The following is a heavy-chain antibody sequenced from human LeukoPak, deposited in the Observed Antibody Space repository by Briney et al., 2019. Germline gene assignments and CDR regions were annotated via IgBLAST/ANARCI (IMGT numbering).Heavy chain of an antibody. J-gene: IGHJ5*02. CDR2: ISAYNGNT. D-gene: IGHD6-13*01. CDR3: ARGRPTTSIAAAGVNWFDP. Sequence: ASVKVSCKASGYTFTSYGISWVRQAPGQGLEWMGWISAYNGNTDYAQKLQGRVTMTTDTSTSTAYMELSSLRSEDTAVYYCARGRPTTSIAAAGVNWFDPWGQGTLVTVSS. V-gene: IGHV1-18*01. CDR1: GYTFTSYG.